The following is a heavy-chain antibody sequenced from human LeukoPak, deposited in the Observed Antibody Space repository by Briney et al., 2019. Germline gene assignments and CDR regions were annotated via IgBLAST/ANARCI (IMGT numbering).Heavy chain of an antibody. J-gene: IGHJ4*02. V-gene: IGHV3-21*01. CDR3: ARTEWLRSGYYFDY. Sequence: GGSLRLSCAAAGFTFSSYSIHWVRQAPGKGLERVSRISSSSSYIYYADSVKGRFTISRDNAKNSLFLQMNSLRAEDTAVYYCARTEWLRSGYYFDYWGQGTLVTVSS. CDR1: GFTFSSYS. CDR2: ISSSSSYI. D-gene: IGHD5-12*01.